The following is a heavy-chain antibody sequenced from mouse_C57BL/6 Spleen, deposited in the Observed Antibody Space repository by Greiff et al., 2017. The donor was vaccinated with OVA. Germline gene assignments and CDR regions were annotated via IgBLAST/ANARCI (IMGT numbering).Heavy chain of an antibody. CDR3: VRWDLLMLYGMDY. CDR1: GYTFTSYW. J-gene: IGHJ4*01. V-gene: IGHV1-69*01. CDR2: IDPSGGYT. D-gene: IGHD4-1*01. Sequence: VQLQQSGAELVMPGASVKLSCKASGYTFTSYWIHWVKQRPGQGLEWIGEIDPSGGYTNYNQKFKGKSTLTVDKSSSTAYMQLSSLTSEDSAVYYCVRWDLLMLYGMDYWGQGTSVTVSS.